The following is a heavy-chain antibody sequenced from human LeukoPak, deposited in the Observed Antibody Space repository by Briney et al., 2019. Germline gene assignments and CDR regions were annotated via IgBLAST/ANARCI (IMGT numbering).Heavy chain of an antibody. D-gene: IGHD2/OR15-2a*01. V-gene: IGHV4-34*01. Sequence: PSETLSLTCAVYGGSFSGYYWTWIRQPPGKGLEWIGEINHSGSTTYNPSLKSRVAISVDTSKNQFSLKLSSVTAADTAVYYCARVIDYWGQGTLVTVSS. J-gene: IGHJ4*02. CDR2: INHSGST. CDR3: ARVIDY. CDR1: GGSFSGYY.